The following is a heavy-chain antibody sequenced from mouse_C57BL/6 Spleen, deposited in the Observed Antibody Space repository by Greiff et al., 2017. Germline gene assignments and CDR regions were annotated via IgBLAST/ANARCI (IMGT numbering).Heavy chain of an antibody. Sequence: VQVVESGPGLVQPSQSLSITCTVSGFSLTSYGVHWVRQSPGKGLEWLGVIWSGGSTDYNAAFISRLSIRKDNSKSQVFFKMNSLQADDTAIYXCARIGQLRLAMDYWGQGTSVTVSS. CDR1: GFSLTSYG. V-gene: IGHV2-2*01. CDR2: IWSGGST. CDR3: ARIGQLRLAMDY. J-gene: IGHJ4*01. D-gene: IGHD3-2*02.